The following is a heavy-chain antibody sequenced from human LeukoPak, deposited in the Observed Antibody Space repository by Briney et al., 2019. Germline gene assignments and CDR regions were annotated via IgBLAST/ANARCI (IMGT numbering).Heavy chain of an antibody. CDR1: GYTFTSYD. CDR3: ASISTVGAIIDY. Sequence: GASVKVSCKASGYTFTSYDINWVRQATGQGLEWMGWMYPNSGNTGYAQKFQGRVTMTRNTSISTAYMELSSLRSEDTAVYYCASISTVGAIIDYWGQGTLVTVSS. D-gene: IGHD1-26*01. J-gene: IGHJ4*02. CDR2: MYPNSGNT. V-gene: IGHV1-8*01.